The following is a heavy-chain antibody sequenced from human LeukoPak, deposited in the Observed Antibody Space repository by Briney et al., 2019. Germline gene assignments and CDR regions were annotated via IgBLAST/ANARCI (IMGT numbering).Heavy chain of an antibody. D-gene: IGHD3-22*01. V-gene: IGHV4-39*01. Sequence: SETLSLTCTVSGGAISSRSSSYHWGWIRQPPGTGLEWIGCDSYSGSTHYNPSLKSRVTISVDPSKNQFSLKLSSVTAADTAVYYCARLGDSSGLYPYGFDFWGQGTVVTVSS. CDR1: GGAISSRSSSYH. CDR2: DSYSGST. J-gene: IGHJ3*01. CDR3: ARLGDSSGLYPYGFDF.